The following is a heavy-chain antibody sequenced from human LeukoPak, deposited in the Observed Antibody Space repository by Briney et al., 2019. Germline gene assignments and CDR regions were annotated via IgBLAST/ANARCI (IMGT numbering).Heavy chain of an antibody. Sequence: ASVKVSCKASGYTFTGYYMHWVRQAPGQGLEWMGWINPNSGGTNYAQKFQGRVTMTRGTSISTAYMELSRLRSDDTAVYYCARDSDTAMANFDYWGQETLVTVSS. CDR3: ARDSDTAMANFDY. V-gene: IGHV1-2*02. CDR2: INPNSGGT. CDR1: GYTFTGYY. J-gene: IGHJ4*02. D-gene: IGHD5-18*01.